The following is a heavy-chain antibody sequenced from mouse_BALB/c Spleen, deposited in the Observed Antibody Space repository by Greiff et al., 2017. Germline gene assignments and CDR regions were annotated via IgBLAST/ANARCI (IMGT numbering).Heavy chain of an antibody. CDR2: ISYSGST. CDR1: GYSITSDYA. Sequence: VQLKESGPGLVKPSQSLSLTCTVTGYSITSDYAWNWIRQFPGNKLEWMGYISYSGSTSYNPSLKSRISITRDTSKNQFFLQLNSVTTEDTATYYCARGNYCDYWGQGTTLTVSS. J-gene: IGHJ2*01. CDR3: ARGNYCDY. V-gene: IGHV3-2*02.